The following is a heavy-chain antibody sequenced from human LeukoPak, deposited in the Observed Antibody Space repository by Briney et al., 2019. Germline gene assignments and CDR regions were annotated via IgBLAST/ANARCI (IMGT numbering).Heavy chain of an antibody. D-gene: IGHD1-26*01. CDR2: IYYSGST. CDR1: GGSFSAHF. Sequence: SETLSLTCAVYGGSFSAHFWSWIRQPPGKGLEWIAYIYYSGSTNYNPSLKSRVTISVDTSKKKFSLNLSSVTAADTAVYYCARGSGGSYFDYWGQGTLVTVSS. J-gene: IGHJ4*02. CDR3: ARGSGGSYFDY. V-gene: IGHV4-59*11.